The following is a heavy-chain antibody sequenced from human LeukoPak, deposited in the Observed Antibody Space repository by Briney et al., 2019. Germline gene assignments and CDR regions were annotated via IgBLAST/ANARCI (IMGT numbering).Heavy chain of an antibody. CDR2: IYYSGST. D-gene: IGHD3-22*01. CDR1: GGSISSSSYY. Sequence: SETPSLTCTVSGGSISSSSYYWGWIRQPPGKGLEWIGSIYYSGSTYYNPSLKSRVTISVDTSKNQFSLKLSSVTAADTAVYYCARQRTYYYDSSGYYPHYFDYWGQGTLVTVSS. CDR3: ARQRTYYYDSSGYYPHYFDY. J-gene: IGHJ4*02. V-gene: IGHV4-39*01.